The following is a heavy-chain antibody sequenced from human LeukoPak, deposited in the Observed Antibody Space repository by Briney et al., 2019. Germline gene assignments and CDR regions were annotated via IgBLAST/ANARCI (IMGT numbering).Heavy chain of an antibody. V-gene: IGHV4-59*08. D-gene: IGHD6-13*01. CDR2: IYYSGST. J-gene: IGHJ5*02. CDR3: ARHAVAGTRFNWFGP. CDR1: GGSISSYY. Sequence: SETLSLTCTVSGGSISSYYWSWIRQPPGKGLEWIGYIYYSGSTNYNPSLKSRVTMSVDTSKNQFSLKLSSVTAADTAVYYCARHAVAGTRFNWFGPWGQGTLVTVSS.